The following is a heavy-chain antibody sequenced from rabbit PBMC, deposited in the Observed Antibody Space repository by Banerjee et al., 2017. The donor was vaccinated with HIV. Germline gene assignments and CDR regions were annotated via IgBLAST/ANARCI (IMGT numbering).Heavy chain of an antibody. V-gene: IGHV1S47*01. D-gene: IGHD2-1*01. CDR1: GFDSSSYG. J-gene: IGHJ4*01. Sequence: EESGGDLVKPGASLTLTCTASGFDSSSYGISWVRQAPGKGLEWIAYIYCGDGSTYYASWVNGRFTISRSTSLNTVDLKMTSLTAADTATYFCARNLYGSNAGDYNLWGQGTLVTVS. CDR2: IYCGDGST. CDR3: ARNLYGSNAGDYNL.